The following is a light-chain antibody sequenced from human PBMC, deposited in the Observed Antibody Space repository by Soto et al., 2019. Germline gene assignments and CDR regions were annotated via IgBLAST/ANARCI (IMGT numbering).Light chain of an antibody. CDR2: GAS. CDR3: QQYNNWPPWT. V-gene: IGKV3-15*01. Sequence: EIVMTQSPATLSVSPGERATLSCRASQSVSSNLAWYQQKPGQAPRLLIYGASTRATGIPARFSGSGSGTEFTPTIISLQSEDFAVYYCQQYNNWPPWTFGPGTKVDIQ. J-gene: IGKJ3*01. CDR1: QSVSSN.